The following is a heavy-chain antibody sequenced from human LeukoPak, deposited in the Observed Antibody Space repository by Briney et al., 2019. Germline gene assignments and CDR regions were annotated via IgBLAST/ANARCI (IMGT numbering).Heavy chain of an antibody. V-gene: IGHV3-7*03. CDR1: GFTFSNYW. CDR2: INRDGSER. Sequence: GGSLRLSCAASGFTFSNYWMTWVRQAPGKGLEWVANINRDGSERYYVDSVKGRFTISRDDAKSSLYLQMNSLRAEDTAVYYCARRNAMDVRGQGTTV. CDR3: ARRNAMDV. J-gene: IGHJ6*02.